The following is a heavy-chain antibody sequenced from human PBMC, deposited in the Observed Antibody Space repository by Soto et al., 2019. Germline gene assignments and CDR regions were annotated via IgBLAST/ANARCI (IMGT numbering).Heavy chain of an antibody. V-gene: IGHV4-4*07. CDR3: ARGVMITFGGVIAEEGYYYYGMDV. CDR1: GGSISSYY. CDR2: IYTSGST. D-gene: IGHD3-16*02. J-gene: IGHJ6*02. Sequence: ASETLSLTCTVSGGSISSYYWSWIRQPAGKGLEWIGRIYTSGSTNYNPSLKSRVTMSVDTSKNQFSLKLSSVTAADTAVYYCARGVMITFGGVIAEEGYYYYGMDVWGQGTTVTVSS.